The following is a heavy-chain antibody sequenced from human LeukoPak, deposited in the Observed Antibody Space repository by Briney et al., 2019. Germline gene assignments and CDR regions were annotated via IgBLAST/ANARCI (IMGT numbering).Heavy chain of an antibody. D-gene: IGHD2-15*01. CDR1: SYTFTSYG. J-gene: IGHJ5*02. CDR2: ISAYNGNT. Sequence: GASVKVSCKASSYTFTSYGISWVRQAPGQGLEWMGWISAYNGNTNYAQKLQGRVIMTTDTSTSTVYMELRSLRSDDTAVYYCARDRGWELGYCSGGSCYDENWFDPWGQGTLVTVSS. CDR3: ARDRGWELGYCSGGSCYDENWFDP. V-gene: IGHV1-18*01.